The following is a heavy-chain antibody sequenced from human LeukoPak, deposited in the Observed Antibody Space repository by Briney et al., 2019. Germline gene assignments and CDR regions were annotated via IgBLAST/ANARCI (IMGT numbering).Heavy chain of an antibody. CDR3: ARGRCSSTSCYWGY. V-gene: IGHV3-7*01. J-gene: IGHJ4*02. CDR2: IKQDGSEK. CDR1: GFTFSSYW. D-gene: IGHD2-2*01. Sequence: QPGGSLRLSCAASGFTFSSYWMSWVRQAPGKGLEWVANIKQDGSEKYYVNSVKGRFTISRDNAKNSLYLQMNSLRAEDTAVYYCARGRCSSTSCYWGYWGQGTLVTVSS.